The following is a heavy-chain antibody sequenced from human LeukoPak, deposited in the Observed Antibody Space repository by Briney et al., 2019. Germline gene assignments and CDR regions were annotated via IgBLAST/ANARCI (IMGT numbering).Heavy chain of an antibody. CDR1: GFTFSSYG. J-gene: IGHJ4*02. Sequence: GGSLRLSCAASGFTFSSYGMHCVRQAPGKGLEWVAVISYDGSNKYYADSVKGRFTISRDNSKNTLYLQMNSLRAEDTAVYYCAKDSREVLLWFGELEYYFDYWGQGTLVTVSS. CDR2: ISYDGSNK. D-gene: IGHD3-10*01. V-gene: IGHV3-30*18. CDR3: AKDSREVLLWFGELEYYFDY.